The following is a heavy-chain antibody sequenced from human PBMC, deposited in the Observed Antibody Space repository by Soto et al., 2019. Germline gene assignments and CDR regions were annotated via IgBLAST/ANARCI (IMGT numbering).Heavy chain of an antibody. J-gene: IGHJ5*02. CDR1: GYNFATYW. D-gene: IGHD4-17*01. CDR3: ARHGFYGDYASNYFDP. V-gene: IGHV5-51*01. CDR2: IYPGNSDA. Sequence: GESLKISCQASGYNFATYWIAWVRQMPGKGLEYMGIIYPGNSDARYSPSFQGQVTFSADKSISTAYLHWSSLEASDTAMYYCARHGFYGDYASNYFDPWGQGTQVTVS.